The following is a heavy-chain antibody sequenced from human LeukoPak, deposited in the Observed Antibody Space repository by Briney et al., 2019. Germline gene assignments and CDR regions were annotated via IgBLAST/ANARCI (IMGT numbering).Heavy chain of an antibody. Sequence: PGGSLRLSCAASGLTFSSYAMSWVRQAPGKGLEGVSGISGSGDSTYYADSVKGRFTISRDNSKNTLYLQMNSLRAEDTAVYYCAKDSQVVPAATGMAWLDPWGQGTLVTVSS. CDR3: AKDSQVVPAATGMAWLDP. CDR1: GLTFSSYA. D-gene: IGHD2-2*01. CDR2: ISGSGDST. V-gene: IGHV3-23*01. J-gene: IGHJ5*02.